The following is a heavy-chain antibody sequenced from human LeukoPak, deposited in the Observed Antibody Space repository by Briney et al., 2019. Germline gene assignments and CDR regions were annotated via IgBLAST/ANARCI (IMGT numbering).Heavy chain of an antibody. CDR1: GFTLNNYW. V-gene: IGHV3-74*01. CDR2: INGDGSST. D-gene: IGHD6-25*01. J-gene: IGHJ3*02. CDR3: ARRSGYAFDI. Sequence: GGSLRLSCAASGFTLNNYWMHWVRQAPGKGLVWVSRINGDGSSTRYADSVKGRFTISRDNAKNTLYLQMNSLRAEDTAVYYCARRSGYAFDIWGQGTRVTVSS.